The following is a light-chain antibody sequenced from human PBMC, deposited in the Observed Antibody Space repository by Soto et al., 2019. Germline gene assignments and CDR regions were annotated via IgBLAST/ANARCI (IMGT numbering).Light chain of an antibody. V-gene: IGLV4-69*01. Sequence: QLVLTQSPSASASLGASVKLTCTLSSGHSSYAIAWHQQQPEKVPRYLMKLNSDGSHSTGDGIPDRFSGSSSGAERYITIAGLQSEDEAYYFYQTWGTGTVVFGGGTKLTVL. CDR3: QTWGTGTVV. CDR1: SGHSSYA. J-gene: IGLJ2*01. CDR2: LNSDGSH.